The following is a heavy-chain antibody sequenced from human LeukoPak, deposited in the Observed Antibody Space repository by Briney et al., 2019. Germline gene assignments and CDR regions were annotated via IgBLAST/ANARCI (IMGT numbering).Heavy chain of an antibody. Sequence: SETLSLTCTVSGGSISGYYWSWIRQPAGKGLEWIGRIYTSGSTNYNPSLKSRVTMSVDTSKNQFSLKLSSVTAADTAVYYCARTNVDIVATKTWYFDLWGRGTLVTVSS. CDR1: GGSISGYY. J-gene: IGHJ2*01. V-gene: IGHV4-4*07. CDR3: ARTNVDIVATKTWYFDL. D-gene: IGHD5-12*01. CDR2: IYTSGST.